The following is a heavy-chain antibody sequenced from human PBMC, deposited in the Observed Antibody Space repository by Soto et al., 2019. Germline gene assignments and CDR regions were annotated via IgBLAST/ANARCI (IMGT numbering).Heavy chain of an antibody. Sequence: GGSLRLSCAASGFTFSSYDMHWVRQATGKGLEWVSAIGTAGDTYYPGSVKGRFTISRENAKNSLYLQMNSLRAGDTAVYYCARGVVNYYYYYMDVWGKGTTVTVSS. J-gene: IGHJ6*03. CDR1: GFTFSSYD. CDR3: ARGVVNYYYYYMDV. CDR2: IGTAGDT. D-gene: IGHD3-22*01. V-gene: IGHV3-13*01.